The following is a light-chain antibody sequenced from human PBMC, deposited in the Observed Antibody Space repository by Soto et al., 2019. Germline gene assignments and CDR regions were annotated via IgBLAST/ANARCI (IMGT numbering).Light chain of an antibody. CDR1: SSDVGSYHY. V-gene: IGLV2-14*01. CDR3: SSYTSGRDVYV. CDR2: EVS. J-gene: IGLJ1*01. Sequence: QSVLTQPASVSGSPGQSITISCTGTSSDVGSYHYVSWFQQHPGKAPKLIIFEVSDRPSGVSTRFSGSKSGYTASLTISGLQADDEADYYCSSYTSGRDVYVFGGRNKVSVL.